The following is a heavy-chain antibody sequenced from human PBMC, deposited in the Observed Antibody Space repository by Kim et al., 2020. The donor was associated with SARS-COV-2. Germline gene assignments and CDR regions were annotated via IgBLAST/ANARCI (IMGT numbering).Heavy chain of an antibody. CDR3: ARRAVDLNGYSGCYYFDY. J-gene: IGHJ4*02. D-gene: IGHD5-12*01. Sequence: SETLSLTCTVSGGSISSSSYYWGWIRQPPGKGLEWIGSIYYSGSTYYNPSLKSRVTISVDTSKNQFSLKLSSVTAADTAVYYCARRAVDLNGYSGCYYFDYWGQGTLVTVSS. V-gene: IGHV4-39*01. CDR2: IYYSGST. CDR1: GGSISSSSYY.